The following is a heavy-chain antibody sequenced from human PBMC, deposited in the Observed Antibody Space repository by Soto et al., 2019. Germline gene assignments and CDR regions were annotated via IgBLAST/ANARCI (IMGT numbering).Heavy chain of an antibody. CDR3: ARGGDTSSWYAFWFDP. Sequence: PSETLSLTCTVSGGSISSSSYYWGWLRQPPGKGLEWIGSIYYSGSTNYNPSLKSRVTISVDTSKNQFSLKLSSVTAADTAVYYCARGGDTSSWYAFWFDPWGQGTLVTVSS. D-gene: IGHD6-13*01. CDR1: GGSISSSSYY. V-gene: IGHV4-39*07. J-gene: IGHJ5*02. CDR2: IYYSGST.